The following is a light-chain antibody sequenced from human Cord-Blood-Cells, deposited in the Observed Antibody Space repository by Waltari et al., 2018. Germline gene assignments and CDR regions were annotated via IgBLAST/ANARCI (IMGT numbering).Light chain of an antibody. J-gene: IGLJ2*01. V-gene: IGLV3-21*03. CDR1: NIGSKS. CDR2: DDS. Sequence: SYVLTQPPSVSVAPGKTARITCGGNNIGSKSVHWYQQKPGQAPVLVVYDDSDRPSGIPGRFSGSNSGNTATLTISRVEAGDEADYYCQVWDSSSDHPEFGGGTKLTVL. CDR3: QVWDSSSDHPE.